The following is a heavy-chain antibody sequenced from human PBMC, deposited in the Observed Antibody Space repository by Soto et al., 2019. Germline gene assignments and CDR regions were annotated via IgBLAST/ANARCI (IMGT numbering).Heavy chain of an antibody. CDR1: VFTFSSCS. CDR2: ISSSSGYI. D-gene: IGHD5-12*01. CDR3: ARGGEMATIKD. Sequence: EVQLVESGGGLVKPGGSLRLSCAASVFTFSSCSMNCVRQAPGKGLEWVSSISSSSGYIYYADSLKGRFTISRDNAKNSLYLQMNSLRVEDTAVYYCARGGEMATIKDWGQGTLVTVSS. J-gene: IGHJ4*02. V-gene: IGHV3-21*01.